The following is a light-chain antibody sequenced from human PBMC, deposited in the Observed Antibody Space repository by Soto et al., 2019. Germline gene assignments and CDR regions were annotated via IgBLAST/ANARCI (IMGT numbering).Light chain of an antibody. Sequence: SYALTQPPSVSVAPGQTARISCGGGNFGSKVVHGFQQTPGQDPLFVVYDDRAQPSGITERFSGANSGNTATLTISGVEAGDEADYYCQVWDSSRNRVFGGGTKVTVL. J-gene: IGLJ2*01. CDR3: QVWDSSRNRV. CDR2: DDR. V-gene: IGLV3-21*02. CDR1: NFGSKV.